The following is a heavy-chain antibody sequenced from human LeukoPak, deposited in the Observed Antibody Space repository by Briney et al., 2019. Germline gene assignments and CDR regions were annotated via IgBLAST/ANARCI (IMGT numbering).Heavy chain of an antibody. CDR3: ARDLPYYEKRLPKNWYFDL. V-gene: IGHV3-7*03. Sequence: PGGSLRLSCAASGFTFSSHWMSWVRQAPGKGLEWVANIKKDGSEKYYVDAVKGRFTISRDNAKTSLYLQMNSLRAEDTAVYYCARDLPYYEKRLPKNWYFDLWGRGTLVTVSS. D-gene: IGHD3-22*01. CDR2: IKKDGSEK. J-gene: IGHJ2*01. CDR1: GFTFSSHW.